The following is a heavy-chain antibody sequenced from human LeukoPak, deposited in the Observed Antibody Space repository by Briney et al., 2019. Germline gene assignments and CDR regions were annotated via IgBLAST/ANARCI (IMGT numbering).Heavy chain of an antibody. D-gene: IGHD6-13*01. CDR2: IIPIFGTA. CDR1: GGTFSSYA. Sequence: PVKVSCKATGGTFSSYAISWVRQAPGQGLEWMGGIIPIFGTANYAQKFQGRVTITADESTSTAYMELSGLRSEDTAVYYCARALLKQQLVHNYYYMDVWGKGTTVTVSS. CDR3: ARALLKQQLVHNYYYMDV. J-gene: IGHJ6*03. V-gene: IGHV1-69*13.